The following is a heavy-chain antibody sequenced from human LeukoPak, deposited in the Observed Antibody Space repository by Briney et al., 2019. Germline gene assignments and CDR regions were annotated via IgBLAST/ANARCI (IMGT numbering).Heavy chain of an antibody. D-gene: IGHD2-15*01. CDR3: ARDKGYCTGGNCYSYFDY. CDR2: IWSDGSRK. V-gene: IGHV3-33*01. J-gene: IGHJ4*02. CDR1: GISFSSSG. Sequence: PGGSLRLSCAASGISFSSSGMQWVRQAPRQALEWVAVIWSDGSRKYYADSVKGRFTISRDNSKNTLYLQMDSLTAEDTAVYYCARDKGYCTGGNCYSYFDYWGQGTLVSVSS.